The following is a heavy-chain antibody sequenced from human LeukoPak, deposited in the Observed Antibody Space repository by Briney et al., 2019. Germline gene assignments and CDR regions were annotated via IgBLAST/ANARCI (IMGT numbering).Heavy chain of an antibody. CDR1: GFTFSSYW. CDR3: ARDQNYYDSSGYYYPEYFQH. V-gene: IGHV3-7*01. CDR2: IKQDGSEK. Sequence: GGSLRLSCAASGFTFSSYWMSWVRQAPGNGLEWVANIKQDGSEKYYVDSVKGPFTISRDNAKNSLYLQMNSLRAEDTAVYYCARDQNYYDSSGYYYPEYFQHWGQGTLVTVSS. D-gene: IGHD3-22*01. J-gene: IGHJ1*01.